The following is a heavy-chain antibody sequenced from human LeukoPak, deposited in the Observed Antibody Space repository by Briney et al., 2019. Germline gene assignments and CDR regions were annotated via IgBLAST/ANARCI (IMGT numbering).Heavy chain of an antibody. D-gene: IGHD2-2*03. CDR3: APSRGLDMIFND. CDR1: GFTFSSYA. Sequence: GGSLRLSCVGSGFTFSSYAMTWVRQVPGKGLEWVSSISGSGDIIYYADSVKGRFTISRDNSKNTLHVQMNSLRAEDTAVYYCAPSRGLDMIFNDWGQGTLVTVSS. V-gene: IGHV3-23*01. CDR2: ISGSGDII. J-gene: IGHJ4*02.